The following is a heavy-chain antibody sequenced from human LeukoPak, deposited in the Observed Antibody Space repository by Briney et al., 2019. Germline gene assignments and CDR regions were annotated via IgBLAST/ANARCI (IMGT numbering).Heavy chain of an antibody. V-gene: IGHV3-30-3*01. D-gene: IGHD5-12*01. Sequence: GGSLRLSCAASGFTFSSYATHWVRQAPGKGLEGVAVILYDGSNKYYADSVKGRFTISRDNSKNTLYLQMNSLRAEDTAVYYCARDGNIVATIGGAHAFDIWGQGTMVTVSS. CDR1: GFTFSSYA. CDR2: ILYDGSNK. J-gene: IGHJ3*02. CDR3: ARDGNIVATIGGAHAFDI.